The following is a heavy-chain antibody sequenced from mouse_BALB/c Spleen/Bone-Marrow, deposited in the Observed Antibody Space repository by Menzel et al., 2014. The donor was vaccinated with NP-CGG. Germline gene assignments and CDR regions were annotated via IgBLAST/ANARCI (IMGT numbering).Heavy chain of an antibody. CDR3: AGYYYGEGFAY. J-gene: IGHJ3*01. D-gene: IGHD1-1*01. Sequence: QVQLKDSGAELAKPGASVKMSCKASGYTFTSYWMHWVKQRPGQGLEWIGYINPSSGYNEYNQKFKDKATLTADKSSSTAYMQLSSLTSEDSAVYYCAGYYYGEGFAYWGQGTLVTVSA. CDR1: GYTFTSYW. V-gene: IGHV1-7*01. CDR2: INPSSGYN.